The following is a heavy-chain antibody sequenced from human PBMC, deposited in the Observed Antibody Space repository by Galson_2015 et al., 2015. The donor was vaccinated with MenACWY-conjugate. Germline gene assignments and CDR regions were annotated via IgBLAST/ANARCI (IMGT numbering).Heavy chain of an antibody. V-gene: IGHV4-39*07. D-gene: IGHD1-1*01. Sequence: SETLSLTCTVSGDSISSKSYSWGWVRQPPGQGLEWIGTSYSSGNTHYNPSLKSRVTISVDTSENQFSLELTSVTTADTAVYYCSRVRGTTGTDSWGQGTLVSVSS. J-gene: IGHJ4*02. CDR3: SRVRGTTGTDS. CDR2: SYSSGNT. CDR1: GDSISSKSYS.